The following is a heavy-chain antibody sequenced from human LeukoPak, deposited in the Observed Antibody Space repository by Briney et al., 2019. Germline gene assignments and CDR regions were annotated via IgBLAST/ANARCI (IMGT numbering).Heavy chain of an antibody. J-gene: IGHJ4*02. CDR2: ISWNSGSI. D-gene: IGHD5-24*01. V-gene: IGHV3-9*01. CDR1: GFTFDDYA. Sequence: GGSLRLSCAASGFTFDDYAMHWVRQAPGKGLEWVSGISWNSGSIGYVDSVKGRFTISRDNAKNSLYLQMNSLRAEDTAVYYCARARDVGDYWGQGTLVTVSS. CDR3: ARARDVGDY.